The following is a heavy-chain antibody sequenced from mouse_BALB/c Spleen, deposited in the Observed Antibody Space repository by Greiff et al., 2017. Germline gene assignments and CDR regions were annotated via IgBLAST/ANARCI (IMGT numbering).Heavy chain of an antibody. J-gene: IGHJ2*01. V-gene: IGHV5-17*02. D-gene: IGHD2-4*01. Sequence: DVMLVESGGGLVQPGGSRKLSCAASGFTFSSFGMHWVRQAPEKGLEWVAYISSGSSTIYYADTVKGRFTISRDNPKNTLFLQMTSLRSEDTAMYYCERSFCYDYDSGFDYWGQGTTLTVSS. CDR2: ISSGSSTI. CDR1: GFTFSSFG. CDR3: ERSFCYDYDSGFDY.